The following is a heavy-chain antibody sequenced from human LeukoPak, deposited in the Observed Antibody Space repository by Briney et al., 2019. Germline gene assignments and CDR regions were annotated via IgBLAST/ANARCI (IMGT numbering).Heavy chain of an antibody. Sequence: GRSLRLSCAASGFTFSSYGMHWVRQAPGKGLEWVAVISYDGSNKYYADSVKGRFTISRDNSKNTLYLQMNSLRAEDTAVYYCARDTDHIRLATITIFYYYYYGMDVWGQGTTVTVSS. CDR1: GFTFSSYG. D-gene: IGHD5-24*01. J-gene: IGHJ6*02. CDR3: ARDTDHIRLATITIFYYYYYGMDV. CDR2: ISYDGSNK. V-gene: IGHV3-30*03.